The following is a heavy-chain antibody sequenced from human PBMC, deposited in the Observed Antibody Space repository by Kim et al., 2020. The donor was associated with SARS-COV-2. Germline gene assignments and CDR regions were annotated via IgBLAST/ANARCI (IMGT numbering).Heavy chain of an antibody. J-gene: IGHJ4*02. CDR3: AGGLVGSTSSY. D-gene: IGHD2-2*01. V-gene: IGHV4-59*09. Sequence: TTYNPPLKSRITISIDTSKNPFSLKLTSRTAADTAIYYCAGGLVGSTSSYWGQGALVTVSS. CDR2: T.